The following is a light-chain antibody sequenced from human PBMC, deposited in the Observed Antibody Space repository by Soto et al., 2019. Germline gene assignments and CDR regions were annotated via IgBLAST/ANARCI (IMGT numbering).Light chain of an antibody. CDR3: SSYAVWRVV. CDR2: EVS. CDR1: SSDVGAYNY. Sequence: QSALTQPPYASGSPGQSVTISCTGTSSDVGAYNYVSWYQQHPGKAPKLMIYEVSKRPSGVPDRFSGSKSGNTASLTVSGVQAEDEADYYCSSYAVWRVVFGGGTQLTVL. J-gene: IGLJ2*01. V-gene: IGLV2-8*01.